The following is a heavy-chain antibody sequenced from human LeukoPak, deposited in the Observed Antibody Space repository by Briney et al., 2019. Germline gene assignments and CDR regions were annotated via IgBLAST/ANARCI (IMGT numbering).Heavy chain of an antibody. J-gene: IGHJ6*03. D-gene: IGHD3-10*01. Sequence: PGGSLRLSCTASGFSFSSYWMTWVRQAPGKGLEWVANIKGDGSEKYYVDSVKGRFTISRDNAKNSLHLQMNSLRAEDTAVYYCANSASPGYYYYMDVWGKGTTVTVSS. CDR3: ANSASPGYYYYMDV. CDR2: IKGDGSEK. CDR1: GFSFSSYW. V-gene: IGHV3-7*03.